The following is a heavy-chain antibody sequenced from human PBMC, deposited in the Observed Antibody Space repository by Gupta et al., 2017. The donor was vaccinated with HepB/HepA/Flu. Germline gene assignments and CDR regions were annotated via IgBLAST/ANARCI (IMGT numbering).Heavy chain of an antibody. J-gene: IGHJ6*03. CDR1: GGSFSGYY. Sequence: QVQLQQWGAGLLKPSETLSLTCAVYGGSFSGYYWSWIRQPPGKGLEWIGEINHSGSTNYNPSLKSRVTISVDTSKNQFSLKLSSVTAADTAVYYCARGFKYDFWSGYYDYYYYMDVWGKGTTVTVSS. D-gene: IGHD3-3*01. V-gene: IGHV4-34*01. CDR3: ARGFKYDFWSGYYDYYYYMDV. CDR2: INHSGST.